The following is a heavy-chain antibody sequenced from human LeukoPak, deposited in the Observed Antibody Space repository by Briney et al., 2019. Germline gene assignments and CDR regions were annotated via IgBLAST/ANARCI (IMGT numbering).Heavy chain of an antibody. D-gene: IGHD5-24*01. V-gene: IGHV3-21*01. Sequence: GVPLSLSCAASGFTFSSYLMNWVPQAPGKGLEWVTYITSSSSYIYYADSVKGRFTMSRDNAMNSLYLQMNSLRAEDTAVYYCAREFGGYNNDYWGQGTLVTVFS. J-gene: IGHJ4*02. CDR2: ITSSSSYI. CDR1: GFTFSSYL. CDR3: AREFGGYNNDY.